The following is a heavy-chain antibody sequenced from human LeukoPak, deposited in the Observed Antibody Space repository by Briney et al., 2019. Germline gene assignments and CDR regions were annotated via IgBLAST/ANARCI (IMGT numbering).Heavy chain of an antibody. D-gene: IGHD1-26*01. CDR1: GYTFTGYY. CDR3: ARAIVGARAIVGATMYDY. CDR2: INPNSGGT. Sequence: ASVKVSCKASGYTFTGYYMHWVRQAPGQGLEWMGWINPNSGGTNYAQKFQGRVTMTRDTSISTAYMELSRLRSDDTAIYYCARAIVGARAIVGATMYDYWGQGTLVTVSS. J-gene: IGHJ4*02. V-gene: IGHV1-2*02.